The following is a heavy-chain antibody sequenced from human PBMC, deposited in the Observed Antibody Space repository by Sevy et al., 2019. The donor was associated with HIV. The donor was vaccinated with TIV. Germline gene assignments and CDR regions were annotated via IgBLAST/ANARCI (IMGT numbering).Heavy chain of an antibody. J-gene: IGHJ4*02. D-gene: IGHD3-9*01. V-gene: IGHV3-15*07. CDR1: GFSFSYAW. Sequence: GGSLRLSCAASGFSFSYAWMNWVRQAPGKGLEWVGRIKSKTDGGTTDYAAPVNARFAISRDDSKNILYLQMNSLETGDTAVYYCLTGRYWGQGTLVTVSS. CDR2: IKSKTDGGTT. CDR3: LTGRY.